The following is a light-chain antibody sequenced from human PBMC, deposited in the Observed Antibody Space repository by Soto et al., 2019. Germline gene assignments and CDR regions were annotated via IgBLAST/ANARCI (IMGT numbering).Light chain of an antibody. CDR1: QSVLYSSNNKNY. J-gene: IGKJ2*01. Sequence: DIVMTQSPDSLAVSLGERATINCKSSQSVLYSSNNKNYLAWYQQKPGQPPKLLIYWASTRESGVPDRFSGSGSGTDFTLTISSLQAEDVALYFCHQYFSTPSFGQGTKLEIK. CDR2: WAS. V-gene: IGKV4-1*01. CDR3: HQYFSTPS.